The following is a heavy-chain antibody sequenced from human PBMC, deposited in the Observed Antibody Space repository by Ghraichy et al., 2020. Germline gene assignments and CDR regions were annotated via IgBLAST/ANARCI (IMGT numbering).Heavy chain of an antibody. CDR2: ISSSGSTI. J-gene: IGHJ6*03. CDR1: GFTFSSYE. D-gene: IGHD5-18*01. V-gene: IGHV3-48*03. CDR3: AMAMANNYYYYYYMDV. Sequence: GGSLRLSCAASGFTFSSYEMNWVRQAPGKGLEWVSYISSSGSTIYYADSVKGRFTISRDNAKNSLYLQMNSLRAEDTAVYYCAMAMANNYYYYYYMDVWGKGTTVTVSS.